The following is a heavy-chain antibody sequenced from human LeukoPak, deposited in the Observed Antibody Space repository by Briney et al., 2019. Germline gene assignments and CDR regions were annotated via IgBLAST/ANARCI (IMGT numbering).Heavy chain of an antibody. CDR1: GGSMSSYY. Sequence: TETLSLTCTVSGGSMSSYYWSWIRQPAGKGLEWIGRTYTSGSTSYSPSLKSRVTMSVDTSKHQFSLKLTSVTAADTAVYYCAKNRDTAMALDFDSWGQGTLVTVSS. J-gene: IGHJ4*02. V-gene: IGHV4-4*07. CDR3: AKNRDTAMALDFDS. D-gene: IGHD5-18*01. CDR2: TYTSGST.